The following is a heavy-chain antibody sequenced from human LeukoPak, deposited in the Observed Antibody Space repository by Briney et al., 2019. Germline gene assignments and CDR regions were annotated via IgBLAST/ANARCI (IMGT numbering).Heavy chain of an antibody. V-gene: IGHV3-7*03. D-gene: IGHD2-15*01. J-gene: IGHJ4*02. CDR3: ARARGYCSGGSCYFDY. CDR2: IKQDGSEK. CDR1: GFTFTSYW. Sequence: GGSLRLSCAASGFTFTSYWMSWVRQAPGKGLEWVANIKQDGSEKYYVDSVKGRFTISRDNAKNSLYLQMNSLRAEDTALYYCARARGYCSGGSCYFDYWGQGTLVTVSS.